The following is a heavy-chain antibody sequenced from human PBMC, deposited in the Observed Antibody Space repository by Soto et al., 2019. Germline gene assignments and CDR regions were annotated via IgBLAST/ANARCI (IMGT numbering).Heavy chain of an antibody. D-gene: IGHD3-22*01. CDR3: AAQATGYFVPFDF. CDR1: GFSFSTCP. Sequence: EVQLLESGGGLVQPGGSLRLSCAASGFSFSTCPVSWVRQAPGKGLEWVSSISASGDTTHYAESVRGRFTISRDNSRNTLHLQMSSLTAEDTAIYSCAAQATGYFVPFDFWGRGTLVTVSS. J-gene: IGHJ4*02. V-gene: IGHV3-23*01. CDR2: ISASGDTT.